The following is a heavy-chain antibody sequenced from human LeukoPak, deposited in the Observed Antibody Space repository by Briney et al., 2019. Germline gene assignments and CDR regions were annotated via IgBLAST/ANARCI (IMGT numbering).Heavy chain of an antibody. CDR1: GFIFSSYA. J-gene: IGHJ4*02. CDR2: ISTDGGST. Sequence: GSLRLSCAASGFIFSSYAMHWVRQAPGRGLEYVSGISTDGGSTFYAESVQGRFTISRDNSKNTVYLQLGSLRADDMAVYYCARDSGSGYRQFDCWGQGTLVTVSS. D-gene: IGHD3-3*01. V-gene: IGHV3-64*02. CDR3: ARDSGSGYRQFDC.